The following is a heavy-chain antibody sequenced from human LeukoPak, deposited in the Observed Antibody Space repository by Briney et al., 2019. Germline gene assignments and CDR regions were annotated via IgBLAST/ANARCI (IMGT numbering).Heavy chain of an antibody. V-gene: IGHV3-48*03. CDR1: GFTFSSFE. CDR2: ISTSGGTK. Sequence: GGSLRLSCAASGFTFSSFEMNWVRQAPGRGLEWLSHISTSGGTKYYADSVKGRFTISRDNAENSVYLQMSGLTAEDTGLYYCARDATTAVGSVYMDVWGKGTTVTISS. CDR3: ARDATTAVGSVYMDV. D-gene: IGHD6-13*01. J-gene: IGHJ6*03.